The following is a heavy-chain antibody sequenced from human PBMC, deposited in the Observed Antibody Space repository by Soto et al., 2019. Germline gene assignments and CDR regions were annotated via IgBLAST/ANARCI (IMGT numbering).Heavy chain of an antibody. CDR1: GFTFSSYA. D-gene: IGHD3-10*01. Sequence: GGSLRLSCEASGFTFSSYAMSWVRQAPGKGLEWVSGISAGGGTTYYADSVKGRFTISRDNSKNTLYLQMNSLRAEDTAVYYCAKHAPRGDYYYGMDVWGQGTTVTVSS. CDR2: ISAGGGTT. J-gene: IGHJ6*02. V-gene: IGHV3-23*01. CDR3: AKHAPRGDYYYGMDV.